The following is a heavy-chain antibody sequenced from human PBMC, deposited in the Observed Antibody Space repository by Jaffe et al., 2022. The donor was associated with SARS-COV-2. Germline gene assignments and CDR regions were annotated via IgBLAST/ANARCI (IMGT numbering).Heavy chain of an antibody. V-gene: IGHV3-21*01. Sequence: EVQLVESGGGLVKPGGSLRLSCAASGFTFSSYSMNWVRQAPGKGLEWVSSISSSSSYIYYADSVKGRFTISRDNAKNSLYLQMNSLRAEDTAVYYCARDGESRLGAHYGMDVWGQGTTVTVSS. CDR2: ISSSSSYI. CDR3: ARDGESRLGAHYGMDV. J-gene: IGHJ6*02. D-gene: IGHD3-10*01. CDR1: GFTFSSYS.